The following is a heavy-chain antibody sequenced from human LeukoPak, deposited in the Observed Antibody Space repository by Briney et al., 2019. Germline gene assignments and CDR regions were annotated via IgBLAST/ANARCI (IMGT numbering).Heavy chain of an antibody. CDR3: ARGGSRQVGPTN. Sequence: GGSLRLSCGVSGFTFSDYWMNWVRQAPGKGLEWVASIKQDGSEKSYVDSVKGRFTISRDNAKNSLYLQMSSLRAEDTAVYYCARGGSRQVGPTNWGQGTLVTVSS. CDR1: GFTFSDYW. J-gene: IGHJ4*02. D-gene: IGHD1-26*01. V-gene: IGHV3-7*01. CDR2: IKQDGSEK.